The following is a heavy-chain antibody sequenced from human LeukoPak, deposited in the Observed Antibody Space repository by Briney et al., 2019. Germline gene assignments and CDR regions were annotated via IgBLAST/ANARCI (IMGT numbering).Heavy chain of an antibody. V-gene: IGHV3-11*04. CDR2: ISSSGSIM. D-gene: IGHD1-14*01. J-gene: IGHJ4*02. Sequence: GGSLRLSCAASGFTFSDYYMSWIRQAPGKGLEWVSYISSSGSIMYYADSVKGRFTISRDNSKNTLYLQMNSLRAEDTAVYYCARDLPIRPGNYDYWGQGTLVTVSS. CDR1: GFTFSDYY. CDR3: ARDLPIRPGNYDY.